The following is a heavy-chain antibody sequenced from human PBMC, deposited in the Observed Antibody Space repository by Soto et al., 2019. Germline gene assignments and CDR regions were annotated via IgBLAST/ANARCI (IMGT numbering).Heavy chain of an antibody. J-gene: IGHJ3*01. CDR2: ISAYNGNT. D-gene: IGHD2-15*01. CDR1: GYTFTSYA. Sequence: GASVKVSSKASGYTFTSYAISWVRQAPGQGLEWMGWISAYNGNTNYAQKLQGRVTMTTDTSTSTAYRELRSLRSDDTAAYYCARVGGSRSFERWGQGKMVTV. CDR3: ARVGGSRSFER. V-gene: IGHV1-18*01.